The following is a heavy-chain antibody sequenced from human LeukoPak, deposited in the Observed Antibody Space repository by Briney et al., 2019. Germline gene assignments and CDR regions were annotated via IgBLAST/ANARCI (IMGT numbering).Heavy chain of an antibody. CDR1: GYSISSGYY. D-gene: IGHD5-18*01. V-gene: IGHV4-38-2*01. Sequence: PSETLSLTCAVSGYSISSGYYWGWVRQPPGKGLEWIGSVHHSGNTNYQTSLKSRVTISVDTSKNQFSLKLRSVTAVDTAVYYCARAPYADTGGYGELDYWGQGTLVTVSS. CDR2: VHHSGNT. J-gene: IGHJ4*02. CDR3: ARAPYADTGGYGELDY.